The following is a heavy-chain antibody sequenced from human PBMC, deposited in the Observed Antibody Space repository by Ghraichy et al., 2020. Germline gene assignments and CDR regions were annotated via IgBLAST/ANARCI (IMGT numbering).Heavy chain of an antibody. Sequence: GGSLRLSCAASGFIFDDYGMSWVRDVPGKGLEWVCGLNWNGDSTGYVDSVKGRFTISRDNAKNSLYVQMDNLRAEDTALYYCAKSRGLSGSDFDSWGQGTQVTVSS. J-gene: IGHJ4*02. V-gene: IGHV3-20*04. CDR3: AKSRGLSGSDFDS. CDR1: GFIFDDYG. CDR2: LNWNGDST. D-gene: IGHD1-26*01.